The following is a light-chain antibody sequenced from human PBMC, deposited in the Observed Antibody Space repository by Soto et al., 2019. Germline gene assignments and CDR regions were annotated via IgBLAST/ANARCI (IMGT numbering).Light chain of an antibody. CDR2: EVS. CDR1: SSDVGSYNY. CDR3: SSYTSTATRV. V-gene: IGLV2-14*01. J-gene: IGLJ3*02. Sequence: QSVLTQPASVSGSPGQSITISCTGTSSDVGSYNYVSWYQQHPGKAPKLMIYEVSNRPSGVSDRFSGPKSGNTASLTISGLQAEDEADYYCSSYTSTATRVFGGGTKVTVL.